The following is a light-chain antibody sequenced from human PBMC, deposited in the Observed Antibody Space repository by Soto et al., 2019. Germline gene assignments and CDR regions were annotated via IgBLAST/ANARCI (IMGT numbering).Light chain of an antibody. CDR1: QSVGSH. V-gene: IGKV3-20*01. CDR3: HQYGTSPQT. J-gene: IGKJ1*01. CDR2: GAS. Sequence: EIVMTQSPATLSVSPGERATLSCLASQSVGSHLAWYQQRPGQSPRLLIYGASRRATGIPARFSGSGSGTDFTLAISGLEPADFAVYFCHQYGTSPQTFGQGTKVDIK.